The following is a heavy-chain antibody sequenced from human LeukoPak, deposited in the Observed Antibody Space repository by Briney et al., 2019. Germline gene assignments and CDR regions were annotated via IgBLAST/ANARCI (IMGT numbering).Heavy chain of an antibody. CDR1: GFTVSSNY. V-gene: IGHV3-53*01. J-gene: IGHJ5*02. Sequence: GGSLRLSCAASGFTVSSNYMSWVRQAPGKGLEWVSVIYSGGSTYYADSVKGRFTISRDNSKNTLYLQMNSLRAEDTALYYCARDAGSFDYGDYDEKWYNWFDPWGQGTLVTVSS. D-gene: IGHD4-17*01. CDR2: IYSGGST. CDR3: ARDAGSFDYGDYDEKWYNWFDP.